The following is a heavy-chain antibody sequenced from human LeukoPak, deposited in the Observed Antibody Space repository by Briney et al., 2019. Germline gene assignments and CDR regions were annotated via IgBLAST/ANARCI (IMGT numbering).Heavy chain of an antibody. V-gene: IGHV3-53*01. D-gene: IGHD2-21*01. CDR2: IYSGGST. CDR3: ASLPSDPFDY. J-gene: IGHJ4*02. CDR1: GFTVSSNY. Sequence: LSGGSLRLSCAASGFTVSSNYMSWVRQAPGKGLEWVSVIYSGGSTYYADSVKGRFTISRDNSKNTLYLQMNSLRAEDTAVYYCASLPSDPFDYWGQGTLVTVSS.